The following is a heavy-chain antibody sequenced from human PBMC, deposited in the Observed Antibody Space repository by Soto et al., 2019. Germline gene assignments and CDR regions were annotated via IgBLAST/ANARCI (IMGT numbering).Heavy chain of an antibody. CDR3: ARLPYDSSGYYGLDAFDI. J-gene: IGHJ3*02. Sequence: GESLKISCKGSGYSFTSYWIGWVRQIPGKGLEWMGIIYPGDSDTRYSPSFQGQVTISADKSISTAYLQWSSLKASDTAMYYCARLPYDSSGYYGLDAFDIWGQGTMVTVSS. CDR2: IYPGDSDT. CDR1: GYSFTSYW. D-gene: IGHD3-22*01. V-gene: IGHV5-51*01.